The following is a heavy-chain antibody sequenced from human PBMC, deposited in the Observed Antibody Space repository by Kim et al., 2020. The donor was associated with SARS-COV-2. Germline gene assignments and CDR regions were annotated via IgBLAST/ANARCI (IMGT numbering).Heavy chain of an antibody. CDR1: GFTFSSYA. CDR2: IDDSGDRT. CDR3: AKDGWPSLVRGPGSDT. V-gene: IGHV3-23*01. D-gene: IGHD3-10*01. Sequence: GGSLRISCAASGFTFSSYAMTWVRQAPGKGLEWVSGIDDSGDRTDYADSVKGRFTTSRDNSKNTLYLQMNSLRTEDTAVYYCAKDGWPSLVRGPGSDTWGQGTLVSVSS. J-gene: IGHJ5*02.